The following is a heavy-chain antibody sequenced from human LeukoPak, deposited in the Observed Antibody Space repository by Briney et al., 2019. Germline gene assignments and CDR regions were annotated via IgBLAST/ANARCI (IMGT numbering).Heavy chain of an antibody. Sequence: GGSLRLSCAASGFTVSSNYMSWVRQAPGKGLEWVSVIYSGGSTYYADSVKGRFTISRDNSKNTLYLQMNSLRAKDTAVYYCARAGAAAAPFDYWGQGTLVTVSS. CDR1: GFTVSSNY. CDR2: IYSGGST. CDR3: ARAGAAAAPFDY. V-gene: IGHV3-53*01. D-gene: IGHD6-13*01. J-gene: IGHJ4*02.